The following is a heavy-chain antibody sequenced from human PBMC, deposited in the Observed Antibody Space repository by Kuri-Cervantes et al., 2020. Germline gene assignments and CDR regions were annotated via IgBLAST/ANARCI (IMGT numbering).Heavy chain of an antibody. CDR1: GGSISSYH. Sequence: SETLSLTCTVSGGSISSYHWSWIRQPPGEGLEWIGYIYYSGSTNYNPSLKSRVTISVDTSKNQFSLKLSSVTAADTAVYYCARDVGGEDYFDYWGQGTLVTVSS. J-gene: IGHJ4*02. V-gene: IGHV4-59*12. CDR2: IYYSGST. CDR3: ARDVGGEDYFDY. D-gene: IGHD3-16*01.